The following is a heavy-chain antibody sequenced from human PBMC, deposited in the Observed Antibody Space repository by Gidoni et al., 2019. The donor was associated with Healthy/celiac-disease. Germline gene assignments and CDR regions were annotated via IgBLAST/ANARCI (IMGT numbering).Heavy chain of an antibody. D-gene: IGHD3-10*01. V-gene: IGHV1-69*01. Sequence: QVQLVQSGAEVKKPGSSVTVSCKASGGPFSRYAISWVRQAPGQGLEWMGGIIPIFGTANYAQKCQGRVTITADESTSTAYMELSSLRSEDTAVYYCARERGNYYGSGSYGDDYWGQGTLVTVSS. CDR2: IIPIFGTA. CDR1: GGPFSRYA. CDR3: ARERGNYYGSGSYGDDY. J-gene: IGHJ4*02.